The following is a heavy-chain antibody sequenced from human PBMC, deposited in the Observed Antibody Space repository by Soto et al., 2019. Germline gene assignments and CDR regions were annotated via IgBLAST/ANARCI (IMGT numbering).Heavy chain of an antibody. Sequence: SVKGSCKASGYSFTSYLINWLRLATGQGLEWMGWMNPNSGNTGYAQKFQGRVTMTRNTSISTAYMELSSLRSEDTAVYYCARGSSSWYGSYYGMDVWGQGTTVTVSS. V-gene: IGHV1-8*01. J-gene: IGHJ6*02. CDR1: GYSFTSYL. CDR3: ARGSSSWYGSYYGMDV. D-gene: IGHD6-13*01. CDR2: MNPNSGNT.